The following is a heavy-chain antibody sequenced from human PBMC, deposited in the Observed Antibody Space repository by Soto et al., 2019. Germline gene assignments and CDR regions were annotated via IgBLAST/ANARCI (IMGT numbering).Heavy chain of an antibody. V-gene: IGHV4-59*01. CDR3: ARGFGESRLHYWFDP. D-gene: IGHD3-10*01. J-gene: IGHJ5*02. CDR2: IYYSGST. CDR1: GGSISSYY. Sequence: SETLSLTCTVSGGSISSYYWSWIRQPPGKGLEWIGYIYYSGSTNYNPSLKSRVTISVDTSKNQFSLKLSSVTAADTAVYYCARGFGESRLHYWFDPWGQGTLVTVSS.